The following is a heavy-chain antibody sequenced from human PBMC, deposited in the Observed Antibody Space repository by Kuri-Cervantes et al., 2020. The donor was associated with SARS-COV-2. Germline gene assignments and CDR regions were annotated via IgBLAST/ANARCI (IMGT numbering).Heavy chain of an antibody. J-gene: IGHJ4*02. D-gene: IGHD3-22*01. CDR1: GFIFSNYW. Sequence: GESLKISCAASGFIFSNYWMSWVRQAPGKGLEWVANIKQDGSEEFYVDSVKGRFTVSRDNAKNSLFLQMNSLRAEDTAVYYCARAPSKPSSGYRNWGQGTLVTVSS. V-gene: IGHV3-7*01. CDR3: ARAPSKPSSGYRN. CDR2: IKQDGSEE.